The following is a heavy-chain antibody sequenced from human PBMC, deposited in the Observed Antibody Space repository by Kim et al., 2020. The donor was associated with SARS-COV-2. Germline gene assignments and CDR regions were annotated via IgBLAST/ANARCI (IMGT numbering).Heavy chain of an antibody. J-gene: IGHJ4*02. CDR2: IIPILGIA. CDR1: GGTFSSYA. CDR3: ARGGGYGGNRDFDY. D-gene: IGHD4-17*01. Sequence: SVKVSCKASGGTFSSYAISWVRQAPGQGLEWMGRIIPILGIANYAQKFQGRVTITADKSTSTAYMELSSLRSEDTAVYYCARGGGYGGNRDFDYWGQGTLVTVSS. V-gene: IGHV1-69*04.